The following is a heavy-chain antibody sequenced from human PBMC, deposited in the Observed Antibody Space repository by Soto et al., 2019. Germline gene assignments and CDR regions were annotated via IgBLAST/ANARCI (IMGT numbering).Heavy chain of an antibody. D-gene: IGHD6-13*01. CDR2: IDPSGGST. CDR1: GYTFARYY. V-gene: IGHV1-46*03. Sequence: ASVKVSCKASGYTFARYYGHWVRQAPGQGLEWLGIIDPSGGSTSYPQKFQGRVTMTRDTSTSTAYMELSSLRSEDTAVYYCATGSNWYHDYWGPGTLLTVSS. CDR3: ATGSNWYHDY. J-gene: IGHJ4*02.